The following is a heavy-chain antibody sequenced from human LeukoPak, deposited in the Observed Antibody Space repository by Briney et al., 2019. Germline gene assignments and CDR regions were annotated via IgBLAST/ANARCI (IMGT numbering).Heavy chain of an antibody. J-gene: IGHJ3*02. CDR3: AKRDNNDYYTGLHVFDI. D-gene: IGHD3-22*01. V-gene: IGHV3-23*01. CDR1: GFTFSSYA. CDR2: ISGSGDRT. Sequence: GGSLRLSCAASGFTFSSYAMTWVRQAPGKGPEWVSGISGSGDRTFYTDSVEGRFTISRDNSKNTLDLQMNSLRAEDTALYYCAKRDNNDYYTGLHVFDIWGQGTMVTVSS.